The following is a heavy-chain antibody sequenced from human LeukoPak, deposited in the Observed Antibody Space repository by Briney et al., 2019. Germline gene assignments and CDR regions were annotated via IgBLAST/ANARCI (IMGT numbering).Heavy chain of an antibody. V-gene: IGHV1-8*01. Sequence: ASVKVSCTASGYTFTSYDINWVRQATGQGLEWMGWMNPNSGNTGYAQKFQGRVTMTRNTSISTAYMELSSLRSEDTAVYYCARGPYYDFWSGYYYYFDYWGQGTLVTVSS. CDR2: MNPNSGNT. J-gene: IGHJ4*02. D-gene: IGHD3-3*01. CDR1: GYTFTSYD. CDR3: ARGPYYDFWSGYYYYFDY.